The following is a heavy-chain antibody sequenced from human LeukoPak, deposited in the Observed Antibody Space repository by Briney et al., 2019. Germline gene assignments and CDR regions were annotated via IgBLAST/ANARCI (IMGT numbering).Heavy chain of an antibody. D-gene: IGHD1-26*01. J-gene: IGHJ4*02. V-gene: IGHV3-20*04. Sequence: PGGSLRLSCAASGFTFDDYGMSWVRQAPGKGLEWVSGINWNGGSTGYADSVKGRFTISRDNSKNTLYLQMNSLRAEDTAVYYCARGGRGQVGATDYWGQGTLVTVSS. CDR2: INWNGGST. CDR3: ARGGRGQVGATDY. CDR1: GFTFDDYG.